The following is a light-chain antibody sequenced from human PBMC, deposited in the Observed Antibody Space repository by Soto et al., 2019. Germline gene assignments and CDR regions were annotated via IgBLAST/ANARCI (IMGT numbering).Light chain of an antibody. Sequence: ESVITQSPVTLSGSPWDTATLSXRASQRVSSHLASYQQKPGQAPRLLIYAASTRATGTPVRFSGSGSETEFTRTIRSLQSEDSAVYYGHQYNNWPWTFGQGTKVDIK. CDR1: QRVSSH. J-gene: IGKJ1*01. CDR2: AAS. CDR3: HQYNNWPWT. V-gene: IGKV3-15*01.